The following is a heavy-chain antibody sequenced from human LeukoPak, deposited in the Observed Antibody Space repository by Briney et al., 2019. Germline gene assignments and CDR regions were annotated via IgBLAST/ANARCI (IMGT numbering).Heavy chain of an antibody. D-gene: IGHD2-2*01. V-gene: IGHV4-34*01. Sequence: SETLSLTCAVYGGSFSDNYWSWIRLPPGKGLEWIAEINHSGSTNYNPSLKSRVTISVDKSKNQFSLNLNSVTAADTAVYYCASRVVTAPSQNSDYWGQGMLVTVSS. CDR3: ASRVVTAPSQNSDY. CDR2: INHSGST. CDR1: GGSFSDNY. J-gene: IGHJ4*02.